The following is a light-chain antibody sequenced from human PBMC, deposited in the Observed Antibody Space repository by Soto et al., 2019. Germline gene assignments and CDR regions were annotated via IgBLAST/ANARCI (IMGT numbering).Light chain of an antibody. Sequence: EIVLTQSPATLSLSPGEGATLSCRASQSVGTYFAWYQQKPGQAPRLLIYDSSNRATGIPARFSGSGSGTDFTLTISSLESEDFAVYYCQQRSDWSSTFGGGTKVEIK. CDR1: QSVGTY. CDR2: DSS. CDR3: QQRSDWSST. V-gene: IGKV3-11*01. J-gene: IGKJ4*01.